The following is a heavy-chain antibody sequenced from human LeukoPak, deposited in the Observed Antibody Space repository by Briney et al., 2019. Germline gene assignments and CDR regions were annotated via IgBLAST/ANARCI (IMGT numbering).Heavy chain of an antibody. CDR3: ARGVVAAKY. J-gene: IGHJ4*02. Sequence: NPSETLSLTCAVYGGSFSGYFWIWIRQPPGKGLEWIGEINHSGSTNYNPSPKSRVTISVDTSKNQLSLKLSSVTAADTAVYYCARGVVAAKYWGQGTLVTVSS. CDR2: INHSGST. V-gene: IGHV4-34*01. CDR1: GGSFSGYF. D-gene: IGHD2-15*01.